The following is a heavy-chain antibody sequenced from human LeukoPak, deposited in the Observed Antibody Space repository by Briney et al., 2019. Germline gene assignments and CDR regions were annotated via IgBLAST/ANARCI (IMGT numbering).Heavy chain of an antibody. J-gene: IGHJ4*02. V-gene: IGHV3-21*01. CDR3: ARGELGDCSGGRCYFDY. D-gene: IGHD2-15*01. Sequence: GGSLRLSCVVSGFTFSSYNMHWVRQAPGKGLEWVSSIGSSSDYIHYADSLKGRFTISRDIAKNSLYLQMNSLKAEDTAVYYCARGELGDCSGGRCYFDYWGQGTLVTVSS. CDR1: GFTFSSYN. CDR2: IGSSSDYI.